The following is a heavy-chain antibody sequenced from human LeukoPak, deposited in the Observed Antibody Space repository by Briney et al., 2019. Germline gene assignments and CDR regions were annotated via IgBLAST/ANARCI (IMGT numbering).Heavy chain of an antibody. CDR2: IYYSGST. J-gene: IGHJ4*02. CDR3: ATGSMVRGVMSDY. CDR1: GGSISSGDYY. D-gene: IGHD3-10*01. V-gene: IGHV4-30-4*01. Sequence: SETLSLTCTVSGGSISSGDYYWSWIRQPPGKGLEWIGYIYYSGSTYYNPSLKSRVTISVDTSKNQFSLKLSSVTAADTAVYYSATGSMVRGVMSDYWGQGTLVTVSS.